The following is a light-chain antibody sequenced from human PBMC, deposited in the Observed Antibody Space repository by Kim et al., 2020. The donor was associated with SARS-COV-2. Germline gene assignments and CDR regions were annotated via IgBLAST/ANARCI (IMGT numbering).Light chain of an antibody. CDR2: VAS. V-gene: IGKV1-6*01. CDR1: QDIRND. Sequence: AIQMSQSPSSLSASVGDRVTVTCRASQDIRNDLGWYQQRPGRAPKLLVYVASNLQNGVPSRFSGSGSGTDFTLTISGLQPEDFATYYCLQVYNYPFTFGGGTKVDIK. CDR3: LQVYNYPFT. J-gene: IGKJ4*01.